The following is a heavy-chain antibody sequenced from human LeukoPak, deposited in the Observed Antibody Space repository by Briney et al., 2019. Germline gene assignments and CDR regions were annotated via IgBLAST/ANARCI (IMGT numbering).Heavy chain of an antibody. CDR1: GGSISSYH. D-gene: IGHD2-21*02. CDR2: IYYSGST. J-gene: IGHJ4*02. Sequence: SETLSLTCTVSGGSISSYHWSWIRQPPGKGLEWIGYIYYSGSTNYNPSLKSRVTISVDTSKNQFSLKLSSVTAADTAVYYCARGPGGGDCYSCLYDYWGQGTLVTVSS. CDR3: ARGPGGGDCYSCLYDY. V-gene: IGHV4-59*12.